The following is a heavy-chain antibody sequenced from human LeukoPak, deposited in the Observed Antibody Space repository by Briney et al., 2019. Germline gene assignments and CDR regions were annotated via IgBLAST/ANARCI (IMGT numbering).Heavy chain of an antibody. D-gene: IGHD2-8*01. CDR3: AKGPLRRPFDP. Sequence: VRSLRLSCAASGFAFSSYAMSCVRQAPRKGLEWVSAISGSGGSTYYADSVKGRFTISRDNSKNTLYLQMNSLRAEDTAVYYCAKGPLRRPFDPWGQGTLVTVSS. CDR2: ISGSGGST. CDR1: GFAFSSYA. J-gene: IGHJ5*02. V-gene: IGHV3-23*01.